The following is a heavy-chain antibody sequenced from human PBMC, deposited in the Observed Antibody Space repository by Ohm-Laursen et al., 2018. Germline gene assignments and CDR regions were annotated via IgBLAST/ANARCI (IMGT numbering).Heavy chain of an antibody. Sequence: SLRLSCAAAGFTFSNYWMSWVRQTPGKGLEWVANIRKDGGETYYVDSVKGRFTISRDNAKNTLYLQMNSLRAEDTAVYYCAREELESSGWADWGQGTLVTVSS. CDR2: IRKDGGET. CDR1: GFTFSNYW. D-gene: IGHD6-19*01. CDR3: AREELESSGWAD. V-gene: IGHV3-7*01. J-gene: IGHJ4*02.